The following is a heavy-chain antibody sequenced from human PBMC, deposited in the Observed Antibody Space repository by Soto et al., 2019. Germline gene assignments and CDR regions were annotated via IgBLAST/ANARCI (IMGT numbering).Heavy chain of an antibody. CDR3: ARENSRISPRLFQH. D-gene: IGHD6-6*01. CDR2: ISPAGTNQ. V-gene: IGHV3-30-3*01. Sequence: LRLSCVASGFIFSDHAMHWARQAPGKGLEWVALISPAGTNQYYADSAKGRFTISRDNSKNTLYLQMNSLRPEDTGLYYCARENSRISPRLFQHWGHGTLVTVSS. J-gene: IGHJ1*01. CDR1: GFIFSDHA.